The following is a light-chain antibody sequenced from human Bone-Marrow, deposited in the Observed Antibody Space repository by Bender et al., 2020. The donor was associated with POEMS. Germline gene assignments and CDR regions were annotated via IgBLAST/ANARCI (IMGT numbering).Light chain of an antibody. J-gene: IGLJ3*02. CDR1: SSKFGSYP. Sequence: QSVLTQPPSASGTPGQRVTISCSGSSSKFGSYPVNWYQQLPGAAPKLVIFNNSQRPSGVPDRFSGSNSGTSASLAISGLLSDDEADFYCATWDDSLNGWVFGGVTKLTVL. CDR3: ATWDDSLNGWV. V-gene: IGLV1-44*01. CDR2: NNS.